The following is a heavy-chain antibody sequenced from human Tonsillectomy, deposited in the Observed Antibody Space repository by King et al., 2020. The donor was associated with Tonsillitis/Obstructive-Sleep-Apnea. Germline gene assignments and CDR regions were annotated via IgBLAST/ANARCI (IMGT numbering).Heavy chain of an antibody. J-gene: IGHJ6*03. CDR2: IDHSGTT. D-gene: IGHD3-22*01. CDR3: TRTGVPYSSDSPTCYYYMDV. CDR1: DGSFSGYY. V-gene: IGHV4-34*01. Sequence: VQLQQWGAGLLKPSETLFLPCVVYDGSFSGYYWNWIRQPPGKGLEWIGDIDHSGTTNYNPSLKGRVSISVDTSKNQFSLKLSSVTAADTAVYFCTRTGVPYSSDSPTCYYYMDVWGKGTTVTVSS.